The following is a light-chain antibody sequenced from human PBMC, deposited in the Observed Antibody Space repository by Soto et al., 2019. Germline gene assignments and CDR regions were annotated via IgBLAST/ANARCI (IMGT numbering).Light chain of an antibody. CDR2: EVS. J-gene: IGLJ3*02. CDR3: SSYAGSDNWV. Sequence: QSVLTQPPSASGSPGQSVTISCTGTSSDVGGYKYVSWYQQHPGKAPKLLIYEVSKRPSGVTDRCSGSKSGTTASLTVSGLQAADESDYYCSSYAGSDNWVFGGGTKLTVL. V-gene: IGLV2-8*01. CDR1: SSDVGGYKY.